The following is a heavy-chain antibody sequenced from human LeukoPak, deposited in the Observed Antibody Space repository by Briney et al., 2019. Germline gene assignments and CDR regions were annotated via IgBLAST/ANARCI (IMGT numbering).Heavy chain of an antibody. CDR2: ISGSGGST. CDR3: AKVVYSGSGSYSAFDY. V-gene: IGHV3-23*01. D-gene: IGHD3-10*01. CDR1: GFIFSSYA. J-gene: IGHJ4*02. Sequence: GGSLRLSCAASGFIFSSYAMSWVHQAPGKGLEWVSAISGSGGSTYYADSVKGRFTISRDNSKNTLYLQMNSLRAEDTAVYYCAKVVYSGSGSYSAFDYWGQGTLVTVSS.